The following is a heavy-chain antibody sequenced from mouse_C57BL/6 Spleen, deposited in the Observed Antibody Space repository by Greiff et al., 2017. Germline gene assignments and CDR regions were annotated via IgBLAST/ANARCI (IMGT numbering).Heavy chain of an antibody. CDR3: ANGDDGRSMDY. CDR1: GFNIKDYY. CDR2: IDPEDGVT. J-gene: IGHJ4*01. D-gene: IGHD2-3*01. Sequence: VQLQQSGAELVKPGASVKLSCTASGFNIKDYYMHWVKQRTEQGLEWIGRIDPEDGVTKYAPKFQGKATITADPSSNTAYLQLSSLTSEDTAVYYCANGDDGRSMDYWGQGTTVTVSA. V-gene: IGHV14-2*01.